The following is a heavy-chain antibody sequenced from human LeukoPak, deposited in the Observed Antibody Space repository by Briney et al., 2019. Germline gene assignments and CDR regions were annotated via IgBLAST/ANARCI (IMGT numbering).Heavy chain of an antibody. CDR2: IYYSGST. CDR1: GGSISSYY. D-gene: IGHD1-26*01. CDR3: ARAGRWGDLPVGATDFDY. J-gene: IGHJ4*02. Sequence: SETLSLTCTVSGGSISSYYWSWIRQPPVKGLEWIGYIYYSGSTNYNPSLKSRVTISVDTSKNQFSLKLSSVTAADTAVYYCARAGRWGDLPVGATDFDYWGQGTLVTVSS. V-gene: IGHV4-59*01.